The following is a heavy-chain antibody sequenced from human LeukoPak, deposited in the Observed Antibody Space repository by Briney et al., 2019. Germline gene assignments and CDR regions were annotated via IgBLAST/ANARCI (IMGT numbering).Heavy chain of an antibody. Sequence: SETLSLTCGVSGGSISNTNWWSWVRQPPGQGLEWIGEISLTGLTHYNPSLESRVTVSLDKSKNQLSLNLTSVTAADTAVYYCSGENGAFSPFGYWGQGTLVTVLS. CDR2: ISLTGLT. J-gene: IGHJ4*02. CDR1: GGSISNTNW. V-gene: IGHV4-4*02. D-gene: IGHD2-8*01. CDR3: SGENGAFSPFGY.